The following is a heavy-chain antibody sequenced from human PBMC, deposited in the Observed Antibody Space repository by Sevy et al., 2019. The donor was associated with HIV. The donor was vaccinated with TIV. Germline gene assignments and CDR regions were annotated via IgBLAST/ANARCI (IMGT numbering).Heavy chain of an antibody. Sequence: SLKISCAASGFTFDDYAMHWVRQAPGKGLEWVSGISWTSGSIGYADSVKGRFTISRDNAKNSLYLQMNSLSAEDTALYYCAKDGGSGSYSVGSFDYWGQGTLVTVSS. CDR2: ISWTSGSI. CDR3: AKDGGSGSYSVGSFDY. V-gene: IGHV3-9*01. J-gene: IGHJ4*02. D-gene: IGHD3-10*01. CDR1: GFTFDDYA.